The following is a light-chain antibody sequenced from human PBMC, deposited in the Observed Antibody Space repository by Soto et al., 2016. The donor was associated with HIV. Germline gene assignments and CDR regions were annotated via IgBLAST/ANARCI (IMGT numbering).Light chain of an antibody. CDR3: YSAADNIGV. CDR1: IVAKKY. Sequence: SYELTQPSSVSVSPGQTARITCSGDIVAKKYTRWFQQKPGQVPVLVIYKDSERPSGISERFSGSSSGTTAALTISGAQIEDEADYYCYSAADNIGVFGTGTKVTVL. CDR2: KDS. V-gene: IGLV3-27*01. J-gene: IGLJ1*01.